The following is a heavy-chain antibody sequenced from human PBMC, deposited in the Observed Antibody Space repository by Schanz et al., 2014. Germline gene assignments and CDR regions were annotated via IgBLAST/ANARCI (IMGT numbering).Heavy chain of an antibody. V-gene: IGHV1-69*02. CDR1: GGTFNSYT. CDR2: IIPILGIA. Sequence: QVQLVHSGAEVKKPGSSMKVSCKASGGTFNSYTINWVRQAPGQGLEWMGRIIPILGIANYAQKFQGRVTITEDRSTSTAYMELSSLRSEDTAVYYCARGYGDSPTDFWGQGTLVTVSS. J-gene: IGHJ4*02. D-gene: IGHD4-17*01. CDR3: ARGYGDSPTDF.